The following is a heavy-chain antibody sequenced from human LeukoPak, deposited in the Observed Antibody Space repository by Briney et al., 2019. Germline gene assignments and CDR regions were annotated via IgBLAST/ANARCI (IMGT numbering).Heavy chain of an antibody. Sequence: GGSLRLSCAASGFTFSSYSMNWVRQAPGKGLEWVSSISSSSSYIYYADSVKGRFTISRDNAKNSLYLQMNSLRAEDTAMYYCASDGRAYCGGDCYPLYWGQGTLVTVSS. V-gene: IGHV3-21*01. CDR3: ASDGRAYCGGDCYPLY. CDR2: ISSSSSYI. CDR1: GFTFSSYS. J-gene: IGHJ4*02. D-gene: IGHD2-21*02.